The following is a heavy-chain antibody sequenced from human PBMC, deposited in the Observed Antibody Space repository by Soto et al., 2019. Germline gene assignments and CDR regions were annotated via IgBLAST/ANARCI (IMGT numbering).Heavy chain of an antibody. CDR3: ARDRDALLGYDAFDI. V-gene: IGHV1-18*01. Sequence: GASVKVSCKTSGYTFTSYGISWVRQAPGQGLEWMGWISAYNGNTNYAQSLQGRVTMTTDTSTSTAYMELGSLRSDDTTVYYCARDRDALLGYDAFDIWGQGTMVTVSS. CDR2: ISAYNGNT. J-gene: IGHJ3*02. CDR1: GYTFTSYG. D-gene: IGHD3-22*01.